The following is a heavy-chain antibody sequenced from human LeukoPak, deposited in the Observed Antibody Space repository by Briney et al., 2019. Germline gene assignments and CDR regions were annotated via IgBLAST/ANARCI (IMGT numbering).Heavy chain of an antibody. D-gene: IGHD1-26*01. CDR2: INPNGGGT. Sequence: ASVKVSCMASGYTFTSYYMHWVRQAPGQGLEWMGIINPNGGGTNYAQKFQGRVTMTRDASTSTVYMELSSLRSEDTAVYYCARGGLGSGSYTFFDYWGQGTLVTVSS. V-gene: IGHV1-46*01. J-gene: IGHJ4*02. CDR1: GYTFTSYY. CDR3: ARGGLGSGSYTFFDY.